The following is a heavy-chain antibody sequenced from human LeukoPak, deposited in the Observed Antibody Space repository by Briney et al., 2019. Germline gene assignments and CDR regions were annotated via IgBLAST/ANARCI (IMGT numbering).Heavy chain of an antibody. CDR1: GFTFDDYA. CDR2: ISWNSGSI. CDR3: AKDGLRAYYYDSSGYYFDY. V-gene: IGHV3-9*01. J-gene: IGHJ4*02. Sequence: GRSLRLSCAASGFTFDDYAMHWVRQAPGKGLEWVSGISWNSGSIGYADSVKGRFTISRDNAKNSLYLQMNSLRAEDTALYYCAKDGLRAYYYDSSGYYFDYWGRGTLVTVSS. D-gene: IGHD3-22*01.